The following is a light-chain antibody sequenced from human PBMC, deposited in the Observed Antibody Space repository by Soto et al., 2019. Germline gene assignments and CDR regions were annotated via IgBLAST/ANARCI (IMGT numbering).Light chain of an antibody. V-gene: IGKV3-20*01. CDR2: GAS. Sequence: VMNHSPATLSVSPGERATLSCRASQSVSSSYLAWYQQKPGQAPRLLIYGASSRATGIPDRFSGSGSGTDFILTISRLEPEDFTVYYCQQYGSTPVTFGQGTKV. CDR3: QQYGSTPVT. CDR1: QSVSSSY. J-gene: IGKJ1*01.